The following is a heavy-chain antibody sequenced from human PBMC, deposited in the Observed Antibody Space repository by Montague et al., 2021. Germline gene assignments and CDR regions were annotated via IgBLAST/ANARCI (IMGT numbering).Heavy chain of an antibody. CDR2: INTSGNT. J-gene: IGHJ6*02. CDR3: ARDPRNYDVLTGYYGFFYYGLDV. CDR1: GASITSGGYY. Sequence: TLSLTCTVSGASITSGGYYWTWIRQPAGKGLEWTGRINTSGNTDYNPSLSSRVTILVDTSRNHFPLKLYSVTAADTATYFCARDPRNYDVLTGYYGFFYYGLDVWGQGTTVTVSS. D-gene: IGHD3-9*01. V-gene: IGHV4-61*02.